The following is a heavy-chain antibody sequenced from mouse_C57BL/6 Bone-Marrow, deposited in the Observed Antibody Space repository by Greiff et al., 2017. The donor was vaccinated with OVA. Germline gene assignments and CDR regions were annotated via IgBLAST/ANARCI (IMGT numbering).Heavy chain of an antibody. CDR3: ARLDAMDY. Sequence: DVKLVESGGGLVQPGGSLKLSCAASGFTFSDFYMYLIRQTPEKRLEWVAYISNGGGSTYYPDTVKGRFTISRDNAKNTLYLQMSRLKSEDTAMYYCARLDAMDYWGQGTSVTVSS. CDR1: GFTFSDFY. CDR2: ISNGGGST. J-gene: IGHJ4*01. V-gene: IGHV5-12*01.